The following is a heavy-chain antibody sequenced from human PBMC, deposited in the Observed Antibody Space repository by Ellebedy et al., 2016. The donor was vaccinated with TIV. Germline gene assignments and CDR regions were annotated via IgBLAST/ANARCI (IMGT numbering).Heavy chain of an antibody. CDR2: ISNTGGST. CDR3: ASRLRYNINHWSHFDS. D-gene: IGHD1-14*01. V-gene: IGHV3-23*01. J-gene: IGHJ4*02. CDR1: GFTFSNYA. Sequence: GESLKISCAASGFTFSNYAMSWVRQAPGKGLEWVSAISNTGGSTYYADSVKGRFTISRDNSKNTLYLQMNSLRAEDTAVYYCASRLRYNINHWSHFDSWGQGTLVTVSS.